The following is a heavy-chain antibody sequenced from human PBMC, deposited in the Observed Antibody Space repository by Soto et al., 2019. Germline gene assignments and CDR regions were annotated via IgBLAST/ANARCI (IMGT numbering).Heavy chain of an antibody. J-gene: IGHJ6*02. CDR2: ISGSGSSV. V-gene: IGHV3-23*01. CDR1: GFTFSHYV. D-gene: IGHD3-10*01. Sequence: EVELLESGGGLVRPGGSLRLSCAASGFTFSHYVLSWVRQSPERGLEWVSSISGSGSSVYVADSVRGRFIMSRDLSTNTVSLQMNSLRAEDTAVYYCAKVRASYLSASYFYYSLDVWGQVTTVTVSS. CDR3: AKVRASYLSASYFYYSLDV.